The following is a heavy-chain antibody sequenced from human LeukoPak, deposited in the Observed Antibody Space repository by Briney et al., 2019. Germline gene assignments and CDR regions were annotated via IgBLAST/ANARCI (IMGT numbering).Heavy chain of an antibody. Sequence: GGSLRLSCAASGFTFSDYGMHWVRQAPGKGLEWVAIISFEGSTKYYADSVKGRFTISRDNSKNTLYLQMNSLRAEDTAIFYCAKSGARFCTGGNCYFDYWGQGTLVTVSS. CDR3: AKSGARFCTGGNCYFDY. J-gene: IGHJ4*02. V-gene: IGHV3-30*18. CDR2: ISFEGSTK. CDR1: GFTFSDYG. D-gene: IGHD2-8*02.